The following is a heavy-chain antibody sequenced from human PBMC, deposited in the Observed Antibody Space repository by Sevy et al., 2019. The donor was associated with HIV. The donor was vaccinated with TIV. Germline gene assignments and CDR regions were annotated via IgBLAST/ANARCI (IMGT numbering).Heavy chain of an antibody. CDR1: GFNFRNSW. J-gene: IGHJ4*02. CDR2: IKQDGYET. CDR3: VRAKEWGASVLDY. Sequence: GGSLRLSCATFGFNFRNSWMAWVRQTPGKGLEFLADIKQDGYETYYVDSVKGRFTISRDNAKNSLHLQMNSLRAEDTAMYFCVRAKEWGASVLDYWGQGTPVTVSS. V-gene: IGHV3-7*03. D-gene: IGHD1-26*01.